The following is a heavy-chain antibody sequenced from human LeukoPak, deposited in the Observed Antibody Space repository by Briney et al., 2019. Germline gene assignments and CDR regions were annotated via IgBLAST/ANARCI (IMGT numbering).Heavy chain of an antibody. CDR3: AKAEPSGFRGGTWLIGDY. CDR1: GFTFSNAW. D-gene: IGHD3-22*01. Sequence: GGSLRLSCAASGFTFSNAWMSWVRQAPGKGLEWVSAISGSGGSTYYADSVKGRFTISRDNSKNTLYLQMNSLRAEDTAVYYCAKAEPSGFRGGTWLIGDYWGQGTLVTVSS. V-gene: IGHV3-23*01. CDR2: ISGSGGST. J-gene: IGHJ4*02.